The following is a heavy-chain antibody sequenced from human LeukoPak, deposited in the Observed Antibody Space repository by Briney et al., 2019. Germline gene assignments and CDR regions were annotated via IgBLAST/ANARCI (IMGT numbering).Heavy chain of an antibody. J-gene: IGHJ4*02. CDR1: GGTFRTYA. CDR2: IIPVLRVA. D-gene: IGHD3-16*01. CDR3: HYGVIDVIDFDH. V-gene: IGHV1-69*04. Sequence: ASVKVSCKASGGTFRTYAFSWVRQAPGQGLEWMGRIIPVLRVANYAQTFQGRVTITADKSTSTAYMELSSLTSEDTAVYYCHYGVIDVIDFDHWGRGTLVTVSS.